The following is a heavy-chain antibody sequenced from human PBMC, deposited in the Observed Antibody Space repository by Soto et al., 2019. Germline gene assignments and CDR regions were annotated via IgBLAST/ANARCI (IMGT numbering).Heavy chain of an antibody. D-gene: IGHD1-26*01. Sequence: ASVKVSCKASGYTFTGYYMHWVRQAPGQGLEWMGWINPSGGSTSYAQKFQGRVTMTRDTSTSTVYMELSSLRSEDTAVYYCARQVGATGEVFDIWGQGTMVTVSS. CDR2: INPSGGST. CDR1: GYTFTGYY. J-gene: IGHJ3*02. V-gene: IGHV1-46*01. CDR3: ARQVGATGEVFDI.